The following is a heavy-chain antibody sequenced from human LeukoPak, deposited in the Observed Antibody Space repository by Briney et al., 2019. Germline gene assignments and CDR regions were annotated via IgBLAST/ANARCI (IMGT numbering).Heavy chain of an antibody. Sequence: GASVKVSCKASGGTFSSYAISWVRQAPGQGLERMGGIIPIFGTANYAQKFQGRVTITADESTSTAYMELSSLRSEDTAVYYCARDLGAMEPDYWGQGTLVTVSS. J-gene: IGHJ4*02. CDR2: IIPIFGTA. V-gene: IGHV1-69*13. CDR1: GGTFSSYA. D-gene: IGHD1-26*01. CDR3: ARDLGAMEPDY.